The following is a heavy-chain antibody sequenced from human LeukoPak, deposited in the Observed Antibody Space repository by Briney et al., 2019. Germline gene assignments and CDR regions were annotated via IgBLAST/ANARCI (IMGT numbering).Heavy chain of an antibody. V-gene: IGHV3-9*01. Sequence: GRSLRLSCAASGFTFDDYAMHWVRQAPGKGLEWVSGISWNSGSIGYADSVKGRFTISRDNAKNSLYLQMNSLRAEDTALYYCAEARSGWSAFDIWGQGTMVTVSS. CDR3: AEARSGWSAFDI. CDR1: GFTFDDYA. CDR2: ISWNSGSI. D-gene: IGHD6-19*01. J-gene: IGHJ3*02.